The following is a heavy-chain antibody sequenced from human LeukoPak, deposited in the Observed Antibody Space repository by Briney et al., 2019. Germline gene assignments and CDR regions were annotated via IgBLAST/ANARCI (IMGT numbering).Heavy chain of an antibody. D-gene: IGHD3-10*01. CDR1: GFTFSDNY. CDR3: AKGNYYGSGSYNYFDY. CDR2: IRYDGSNK. J-gene: IGHJ4*02. V-gene: IGHV3-30*02. Sequence: GGSLRLSCAASGFTFSDNYMTWVRQAPGKGLEWVAFIRYDGSNKYYADSVKGRFTISRDNSKNTLYLQMNSLRAEDTAVYYCAKGNYYGSGSYNYFDYWGQGTLVTVSS.